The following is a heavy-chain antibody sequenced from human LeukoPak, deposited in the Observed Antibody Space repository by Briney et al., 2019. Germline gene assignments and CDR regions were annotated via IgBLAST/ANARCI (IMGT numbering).Heavy chain of an antibody. CDR3: ARGRSMFGSGSYYPPDY. J-gene: IGHJ4*02. Sequence: GGSLRLSCAASGFTFSSYWMHWVRHAPGKGLVWVSRINTDGSSTSYADSVKGRFTISRDNAKNTLYLQTNSLRAGDTAVYYCARGRSMFGSGSYYPPDYWGQGTLVTVSS. V-gene: IGHV3-74*01. D-gene: IGHD3-10*01. CDR2: INTDGSST. CDR1: GFTFSSYW.